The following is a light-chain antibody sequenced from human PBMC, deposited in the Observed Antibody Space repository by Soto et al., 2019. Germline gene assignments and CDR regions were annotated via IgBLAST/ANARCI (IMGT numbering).Light chain of an antibody. CDR1: QSISSW. J-gene: IGKJ1*01. Sequence: DVRMTQSPATVSASVGDRVTVTCRASQSISSWLAWYQQKAGKAPKLLIYKASALESGVPSRFSGSGSGTEFTLTISSLEPEDFATYYCQQYFRHATFGQGTKVDNK. V-gene: IGKV1-5*03. CDR3: QQYFRHAT. CDR2: KAS.